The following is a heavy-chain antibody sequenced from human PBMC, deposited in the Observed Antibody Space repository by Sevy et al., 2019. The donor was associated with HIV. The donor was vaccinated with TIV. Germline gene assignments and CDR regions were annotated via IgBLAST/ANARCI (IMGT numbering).Heavy chain of an antibody. J-gene: IGHJ6*02. Sequence: GGSLRLSCTSSGFTFGDYALSWCRQAPGKGLEWVGFIRSKTHGGTTEYAASVKGRFIISRDDSNSIAYLQMNSLKTEETAVYYCSRIRGTISPYYYFGMDVWGQGTTVTVSS. V-gene: IGHV3-49*03. CDR1: GFTFGDYA. CDR3: SRIRGTISPYYYFGMDV. CDR2: IRSKTHGGTT. D-gene: IGHD3-10*01.